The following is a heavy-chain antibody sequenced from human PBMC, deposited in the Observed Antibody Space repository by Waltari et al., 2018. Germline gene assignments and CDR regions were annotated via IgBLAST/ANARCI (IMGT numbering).Heavy chain of an antibody. CDR1: GYTFNTYF. CDR2: INPSGGST. J-gene: IGHJ4*02. Sequence: QVQLVQSGAEVRKPGASVKVSCKASGYTFNTYFMHWVRQAPGQGLEWMGIINPSGGSTTYAQKFQGRVTMTRDTSTSTVYMELSSLRSEDTAVYYCARTSGYTSSWNYWGQGTLVTVSS. V-gene: IGHV1-46*02. D-gene: IGHD6-13*01. CDR3: ARTSGYTSSWNY.